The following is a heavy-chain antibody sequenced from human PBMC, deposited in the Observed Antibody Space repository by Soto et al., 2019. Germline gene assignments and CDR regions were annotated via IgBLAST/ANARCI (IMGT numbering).Heavy chain of an antibody. D-gene: IGHD3-10*01. CDR1: GFPCTTYG. V-gene: IGHV3-30*03. J-gene: IGHJ4*02. CDR2: ISYDGSNK. Sequence: ESGGGVVQPGRSLRLSCAASGFPCTTYGMQWVREGPGKGLEWVAVISYDGSNKYYADSVKGRFTISRDNSKNTLYLQMNSMSPADTALYYCVGGQYYFDYRGQGTLVTVSS. CDR3: VGGQYYFDY.